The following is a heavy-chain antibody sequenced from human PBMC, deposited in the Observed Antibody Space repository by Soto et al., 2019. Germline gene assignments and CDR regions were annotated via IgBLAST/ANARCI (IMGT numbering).Heavy chain of an antibody. V-gene: IGHV4-4*02. CDR3: AGQTSRMSGNLY. D-gene: IGHD3-10*01. Sequence: QVQLQESGPGQVRPSETLSLTCAVSGASISSGSWWSWVRQSPNKGLGWIGEVYHSGSSSVSPSLKIRVTSSGDKSNKEFYLKLSAVTAADTAVDYGAGQTSRMSGNLYWGQGALVTVSS. J-gene: IGHJ4*02. CDR1: GASISSGSW. CDR2: VYHSGSS.